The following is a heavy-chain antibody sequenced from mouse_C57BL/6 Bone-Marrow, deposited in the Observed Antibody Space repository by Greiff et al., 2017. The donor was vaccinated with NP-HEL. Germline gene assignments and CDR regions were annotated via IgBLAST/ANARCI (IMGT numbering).Heavy chain of an antibody. V-gene: IGHV5-9-1*02. J-gene: IGHJ4*01. CDR1: GFTFSSYA. CDR3: TRDQDYYAMDY. CDR2: ISSGGDYI. Sequence: EVKLVESGEGLVKPGGSLKLSCAASGFTFSSYAMSWVRQTPEKRLEWVAYISSGGDYIYYADTVKGRLTISRDNARNTLYLQMSSLKSEDTAMYYCTRDQDYYAMDYWGQGTSVTVSS.